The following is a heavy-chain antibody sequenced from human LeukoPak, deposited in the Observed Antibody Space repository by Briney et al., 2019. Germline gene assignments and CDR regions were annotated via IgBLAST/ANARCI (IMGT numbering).Heavy chain of an antibody. Sequence: SGTLSLTCAVYGGSFSGYYWSWIRQPPGKGLEWIGEINHSGSINYNPSLKSRVTISVDTSKNQLSLKLSSVTAADTAVYYCARSFGADSSSSGTFDYWGQGTLVTVSS. CDR3: ARSFGADSSSSGTFDY. CDR2: INHSGSI. V-gene: IGHV4-34*01. CDR1: GGSFSGYY. J-gene: IGHJ4*02. D-gene: IGHD6-6*01.